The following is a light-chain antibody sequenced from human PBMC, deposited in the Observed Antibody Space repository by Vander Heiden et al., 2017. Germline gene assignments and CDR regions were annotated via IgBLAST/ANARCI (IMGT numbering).Light chain of an antibody. J-gene: IGKJ4*01. V-gene: IGKV3-20*01. Sequence: EIVLTQSPGTLSLSPGERATLSCRASQSVSSSYLAWYQQKHGQAPRLLMYGVSSRATGIPDRFSGSGSGTDFTLTISRLEPEDFAVYYCQQYGSSPRTFGGGTKVEIK. CDR1: QSVSSSY. CDR3: QQYGSSPRT. CDR2: GVS.